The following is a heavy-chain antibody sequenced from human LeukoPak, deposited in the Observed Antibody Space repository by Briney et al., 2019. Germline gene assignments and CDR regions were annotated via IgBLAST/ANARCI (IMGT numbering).Heavy chain of an antibody. CDR2: INPNNADT. D-gene: IGHD6-6*01. Sequence: ASVKVSCKASGYTFTGAYMHWGRQAPGQGLGWRGWINPNNADTNYPQKFQGRETMTRHTSISTAYMELSRLRSDDTAVYYCARGGSSSRGAYYYMDVGGKGTTVTVSS. CDR3: ARGGSSSRGAYYYMDV. CDR1: GYTFTGAY. V-gene: IGHV1-2*02. J-gene: IGHJ6*03.